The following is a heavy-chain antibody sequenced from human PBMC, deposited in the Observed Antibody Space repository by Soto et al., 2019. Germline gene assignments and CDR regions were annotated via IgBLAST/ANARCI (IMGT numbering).Heavy chain of an antibody. V-gene: IGHV4-34*01. CDR3: ARPYTTQQYYYYYMDV. CDR1: GGSSSGYY. Sequence: SETLSLTCGVCGGSSSGYYWSWIRQPAGKGLEWIGEINHSGSTNYNPSLKSRVTISVDTSKNQFSLKLSSVTAADTAVYYCARPYTTQQYYYYYMDVWGKGTTVT. J-gene: IGHJ6*03. CDR2: INHSGST. D-gene: IGHD1-1*01.